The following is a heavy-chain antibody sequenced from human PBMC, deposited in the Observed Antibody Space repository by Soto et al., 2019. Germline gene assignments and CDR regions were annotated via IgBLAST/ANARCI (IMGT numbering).Heavy chain of an antibody. CDR1: VGTFSSYA. CDR3: ARTRRGRSSSPFDY. J-gene: IGHJ4*02. Sequence: QVQLVQSGAEVKKPGSSVKVSCKASVGTFSSYAISWVRQAPGQGLEWMGGIIPIFGTANYAQKFQGRVTITADESTSTAYMELSSLRSEDTAVYYCARTRRGRSSSPFDYWGQGTLVTVSS. V-gene: IGHV1-69*01. CDR2: IIPIFGTA. D-gene: IGHD6-13*01.